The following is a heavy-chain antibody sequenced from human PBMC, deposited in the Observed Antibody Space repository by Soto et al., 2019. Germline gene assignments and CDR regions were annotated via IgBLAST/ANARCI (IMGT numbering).Heavy chain of an antibody. J-gene: IGHJ6*03. Sequence: GGSLRLSCAASGFTFSNAWMSWVRQAPGKGLEWVGRIKSKTDGGTTDYAAPVKGRFTISRDDSKNTLYLQMNSLKTEDTAVYYCTTGLSVYGDLPTDYYYYYYMDVWGKGTTVTVSS. D-gene: IGHD4-17*01. CDR3: TTGLSVYGDLPTDYYYYYYMDV. CDR1: GFTFSNAW. V-gene: IGHV3-15*01. CDR2: IKSKTDGGTT.